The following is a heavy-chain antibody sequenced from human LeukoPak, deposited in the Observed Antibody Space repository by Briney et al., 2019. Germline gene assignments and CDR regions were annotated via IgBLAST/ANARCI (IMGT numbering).Heavy chain of an antibody. D-gene: IGHD3-10*01. V-gene: IGHV3-48*01. CDR3: AKVANYYYGSASYYFFEH. Sequence: QPGGSLRLSCAASGFTFSSYSMNWVRQAPGKGLEWVSYISSSSSTIYYADSVKGRFTISRDNAKNSLYLQMNSLRVEDTAVYYCAKVANYYYGSASYYFFEHWGQGTPVTASS. J-gene: IGHJ4*02. CDR1: GFTFSSYS. CDR2: ISSSSSTI.